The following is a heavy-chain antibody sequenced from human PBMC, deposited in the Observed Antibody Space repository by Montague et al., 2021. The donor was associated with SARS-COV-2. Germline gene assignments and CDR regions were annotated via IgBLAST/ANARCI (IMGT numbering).Heavy chain of an antibody. Sequence: SLRLSGAASGFTFRRYWMHWVRQVPGRGPVWVSRLKPDLTSPNYSASCXVRFTISRDNAKNTLSLQMNNLRAEDTAVYYCVRPLWFGDSDYFFESWGQGTLVTVSS. D-gene: IGHD3-10*01. CDR1: GFTFRRYW. CDR2: LKPDLTSP. J-gene: IGHJ4*02. CDR3: VRPLWFGDSDYFFES. V-gene: IGHV3-74*01.